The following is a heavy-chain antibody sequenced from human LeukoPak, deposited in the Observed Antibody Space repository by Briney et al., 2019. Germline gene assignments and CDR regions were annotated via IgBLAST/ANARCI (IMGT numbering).Heavy chain of an antibody. Sequence: GGSLRLSCAASGFTFSSYWMSWVRRAPGKGLEWVANIKQDGSEKYYVDSVKGRFTISRDNAKNSLYLQMNSLRAEDTAVYYCARSSYYYYYGMDVWGQGTTVTVSS. J-gene: IGHJ6*02. CDR2: IKQDGSEK. CDR1: GFTFSSYW. D-gene: IGHD6-6*01. V-gene: IGHV3-7*01. CDR3: ARSSYYYYYGMDV.